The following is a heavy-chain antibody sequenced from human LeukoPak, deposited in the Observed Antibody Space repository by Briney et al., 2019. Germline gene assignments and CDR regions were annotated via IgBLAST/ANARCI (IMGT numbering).Heavy chain of an antibody. CDR1: GFTFSSYA. Sequence: GGSLRLSCAASGFTFSSYAMSWVRQAPGKGLEWVSSISSSSSYIYYADSVKGRFTISRDNAKNSLYLQMNSLRAEDTAVYYCARDATRGTYYYDSSGYYPDYWGQGTLVTVSS. J-gene: IGHJ4*02. CDR2: ISSSSSYI. V-gene: IGHV3-21*01. CDR3: ARDATRGTYYYDSSGYYPDY. D-gene: IGHD3-22*01.